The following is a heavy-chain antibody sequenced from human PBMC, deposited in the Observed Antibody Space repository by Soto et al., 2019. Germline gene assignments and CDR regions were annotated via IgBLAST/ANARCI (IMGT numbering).Heavy chain of an antibody. V-gene: IGHV3-23*01. CDR1: GFTFSSYA. D-gene: IGHD6-6*01. Sequence: EVQLLESGGGLVQPGGSLRLSCAASGFTFSSYAMSWVRQAPGKGLEWVSAISGSGGSTYYADSVKGRFTISRDNSKNALYLQMNSLRAEDTAVYYCAKVKSSSWLNFDYWGQGTLVTVSS. CDR3: AKVKSSSWLNFDY. J-gene: IGHJ4*02. CDR2: ISGSGGST.